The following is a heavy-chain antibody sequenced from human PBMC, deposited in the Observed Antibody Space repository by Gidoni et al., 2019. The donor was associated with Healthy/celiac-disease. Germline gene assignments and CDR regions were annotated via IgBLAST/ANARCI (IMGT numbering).Heavy chain of an antibody. Sequence: QVQLQESGPGLVKPSETMSLTCTVPGGSISSYYWSWIRQPAGKGLEWIGRIYTSGSTNYNPSLKSRVTMSVDTSKNQFSLKLSSVTAADTAVYYCARVSCLRSTSCYLYWYFDLWGRGTLVTVSS. J-gene: IGHJ2*01. CDR1: GGSISSYY. CDR3: ARVSCLRSTSCYLYWYFDL. D-gene: IGHD2-2*01. CDR2: IYTSGST. V-gene: IGHV4-4*07.